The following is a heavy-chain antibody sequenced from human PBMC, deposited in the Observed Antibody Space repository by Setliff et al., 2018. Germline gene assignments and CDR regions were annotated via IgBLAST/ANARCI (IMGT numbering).Heavy chain of an antibody. Sequence: SVKVSCKASGGTFSTYAISWVRQAPGQGLEWMGGIIPMVGIANYAQKFQGGITITADKSTNTAYMELNSLRSEDTAVYFCAKARLPGTFYFDLWGQGAQVTVSS. CDR1: GGTFSTYA. CDR2: IIPMVGIA. D-gene: IGHD6-13*01. V-gene: IGHV1-69*10. CDR3: AKARLPGTFYFDL. J-gene: IGHJ4*02.